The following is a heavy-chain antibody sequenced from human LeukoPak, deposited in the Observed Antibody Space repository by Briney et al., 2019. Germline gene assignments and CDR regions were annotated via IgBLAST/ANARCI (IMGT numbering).Heavy chain of an antibody. Sequence: GGSLRLSCAASGFTFSSYEMNWVRQAPGKGLEWVSYISSSGSTIYYADSVKGRFTISRDNAKNSLYLQMNSLRAEDTAVYNCARDTYYYDSSGYHEWGQGTLVTVSS. D-gene: IGHD3-22*01. V-gene: IGHV3-48*03. CDR1: GFTFSSYE. CDR3: ARDTYYYDSSGYHE. J-gene: IGHJ4*02. CDR2: ISSSGSTI.